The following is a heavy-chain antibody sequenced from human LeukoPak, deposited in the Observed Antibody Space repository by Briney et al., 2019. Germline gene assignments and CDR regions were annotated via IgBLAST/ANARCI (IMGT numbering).Heavy chain of an antibody. D-gene: IGHD5-18*01. CDR3: ARGTLVSYGYGFDY. J-gene: IGHJ4*02. V-gene: IGHV3-30*04. Sequence: GGSLRLSCAASGFTFNSYAMHWVRQAPGKVLEWVAVISYDGSNKYYADSVKGRFTISRDNAKNSLYLQMNSLRAEDTAVYYCARGTLVSYGYGFDYWGQGTLVTVSS. CDR1: GFTFNSYA. CDR2: ISYDGSNK.